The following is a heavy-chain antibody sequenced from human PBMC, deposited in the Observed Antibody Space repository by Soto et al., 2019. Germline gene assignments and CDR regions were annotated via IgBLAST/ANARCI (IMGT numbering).Heavy chain of an antibody. V-gene: IGHV1-18*01. Sequence: ASVKVSCKASGYTFTSYAISWVRQAPGQGLEWIGWISAYNGNTNYAQKLQDRVTMTTDSSTNTTYMDLRGLRSDDTAVYYCAASPSFWQNYYYGAMDVWGQGTTVTVSS. CDR1: GYTFTSYA. J-gene: IGHJ6*02. CDR2: ISAYNGNT. CDR3: AASPSFWQNYYYGAMDV.